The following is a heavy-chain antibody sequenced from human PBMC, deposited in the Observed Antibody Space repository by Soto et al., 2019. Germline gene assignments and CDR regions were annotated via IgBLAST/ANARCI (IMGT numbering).Heavy chain of an antibody. V-gene: IGHV2-5*02. CDR3: AHIMITYGGVIGLDAFDN. J-gene: IGHJ3*02. CDR1: GFSLNTRGVG. Sequence: SGPTLVNPTQTLTLTCTFSGFSLNTRGVGVGWIRQPPGKALEWLAVIYWDDDRRYSPSLNSRLTITKDTSRNQVVLTMTNMDPVDTATYYCAHIMITYGGVIGLDAFDNWGQGTMVTVSS. CDR2: IYWDDDR. D-gene: IGHD3-16*02.